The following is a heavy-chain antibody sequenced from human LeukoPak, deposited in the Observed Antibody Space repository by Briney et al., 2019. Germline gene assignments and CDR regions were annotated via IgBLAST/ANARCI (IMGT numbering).Heavy chain of an antibody. Sequence: ASVKVSCKASGYTFTSYGISWVRQAPGQGLEWMGWISAYNGNTNYAQKLQGRVTMTTDTSTSTAYMELRSLRSGDTAVYYCARSYGSEVYDAFDIWGQGTMVTVSS. CDR2: ISAYNGNT. J-gene: IGHJ3*02. D-gene: IGHD3-10*01. CDR3: ARSYGSEVYDAFDI. V-gene: IGHV1-18*01. CDR1: GYTFTSYG.